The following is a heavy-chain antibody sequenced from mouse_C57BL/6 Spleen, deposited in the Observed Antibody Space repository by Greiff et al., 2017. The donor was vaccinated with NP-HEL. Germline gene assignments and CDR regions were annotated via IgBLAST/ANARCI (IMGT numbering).Heavy chain of an antibody. J-gene: IGHJ3*01. D-gene: IGHD2-4*01. Sequence: QVHVKQSGAELVRPGASVKLSCKASGYTFTDYYINWVKQRPGQGLEWIARIYPGSGNTYYNEKFKGKATLTAEKSSSTAYMQLSSLTSEDSAVYFCARGGDYDAWFAYWGQGTLVTVSA. CDR1: GYTFTDYY. CDR3: ARGGDYDAWFAY. V-gene: IGHV1-76*01. CDR2: IYPGSGNT.